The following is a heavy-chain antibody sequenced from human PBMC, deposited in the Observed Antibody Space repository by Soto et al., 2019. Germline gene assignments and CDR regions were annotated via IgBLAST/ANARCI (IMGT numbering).Heavy chain of an antibody. CDR3: ARDPDYGDYWGYFFDS. D-gene: IGHD4-17*01. CDR1: GYTFAAYY. Sequence: QVQLVQSGAEVKKPGASVKVSCKTSGYTFAAYYIHWIRQAPGQGLEWMGWINPTSGGTVYAQNFQDRVTMTRDTSISTAYMESRRLNSDDTAVYYCARDPDYGDYWGYFFDSWGQGTPVTVSS. V-gene: IGHV1-2*02. J-gene: IGHJ4*02. CDR2: INPTSGGT.